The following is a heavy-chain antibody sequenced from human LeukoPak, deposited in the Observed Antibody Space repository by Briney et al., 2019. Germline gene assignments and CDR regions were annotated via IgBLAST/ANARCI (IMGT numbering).Heavy chain of an antibody. CDR1: GFTFSTYA. J-gene: IGHJ4*02. CDR3: AKDFVSYGTYYLDY. V-gene: IGHV3-23*01. Sequence: TGGSLRLSCAASGFTFSTYAMSWVRQAPGKGLEWVSAISGGGGSTNYADSVKGRFTISRDNSKNTLYLQMNSLRAEDTAVYYCAKDFVSYGTYYLDYWGQGTLVTVSS. D-gene: IGHD5-18*01. CDR2: ISGGGGST.